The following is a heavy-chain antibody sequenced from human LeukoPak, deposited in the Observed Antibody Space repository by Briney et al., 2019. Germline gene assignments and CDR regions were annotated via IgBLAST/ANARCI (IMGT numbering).Heavy chain of an antibody. J-gene: IGHJ4*02. CDR3: ARHMKIILRGVIRSDFDY. CDR2: IYYSGGT. D-gene: IGHD3-10*01. V-gene: IGHV4-39*01. CDR1: GGSISSGSYY. Sequence: PSETLSLTCSVSGGSISSGSYYWSWIRQPPGKGLEWIGSIYYSGGTNYNPSLKSRVTISVDTSKNQFSLKLNSVTAADTAVYYCARHMKIILRGVIRSDFDYWGQGTLVTVSS.